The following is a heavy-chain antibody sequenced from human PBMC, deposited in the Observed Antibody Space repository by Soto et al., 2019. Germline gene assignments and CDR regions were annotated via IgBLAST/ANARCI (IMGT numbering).Heavy chain of an antibody. CDR1: GYTFTSYG. CDR2: ISAYNGNT. J-gene: IGHJ6*02. Sequence: QVQLVQSGAELKKPGASVKVSCKASGYTFTSYGISWVRQAPGQGLEWMGWISAYNGNTNYVQNLQGRVTMTTDTSTSTAYMELRSLRSDDTAVYYCARDFQYCSSTSCYTGVYYYYGLDVWGQGTTVTVSS. CDR3: ARDFQYCSSTSCYTGVYYYYGLDV. D-gene: IGHD2-2*02. V-gene: IGHV1-18*01.